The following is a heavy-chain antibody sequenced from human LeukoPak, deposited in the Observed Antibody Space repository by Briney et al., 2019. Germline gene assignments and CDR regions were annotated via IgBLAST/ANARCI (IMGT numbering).Heavy chain of an antibody. Sequence: ASVKVSCKASRYTFTSYDINWVRQAPGQGLEWMGWMNPNSGNTGYAQKFKGRVTMTRHTSISTAYMELSSLRSEDTAVYYCARKNYGSNRWFDPWGQGTLVTVSS. CDR3: ARKNYGSNRWFDP. CDR1: RYTFTSYD. D-gene: IGHD4/OR15-4a*01. CDR2: MNPNSGNT. V-gene: IGHV1-8*01. J-gene: IGHJ5*02.